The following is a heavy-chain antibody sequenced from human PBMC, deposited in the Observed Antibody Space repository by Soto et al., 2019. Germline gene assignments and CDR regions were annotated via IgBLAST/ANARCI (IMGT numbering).Heavy chain of an antibody. J-gene: IGHJ4*02. CDR2: ISYDGSNK. D-gene: IGHD3-22*01. V-gene: IGHV3-30-3*01. Sequence: PGGSLRLSCAASGFTFSSYAMHWVRQAPGKGLEWVAVISYDGSNKYYADSVKGRFTISRDNSKNTLYLQMNSLRAEDTAVYYCARDAYDSYYFDHWGQGTLVTVSS. CDR1: GFTFSSYA. CDR3: ARDAYDSYYFDH.